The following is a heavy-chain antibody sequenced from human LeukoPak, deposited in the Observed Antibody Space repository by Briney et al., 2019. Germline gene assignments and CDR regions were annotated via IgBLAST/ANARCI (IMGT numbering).Heavy chain of an antibody. CDR1: GFTFSSYA. D-gene: IGHD1-26*01. J-gene: IGHJ2*01. CDR3: ARDRWPYSGSYVYWYLDL. CDR2: ISYDGSNK. V-gene: IGHV3-30-3*01. Sequence: GGSLRLSCAASGFTFSSYAMHWVRQAPGKGLEWVAVISYDGSNKYYADSVKGRFTISRDNSKNTLYLQMNSLRAEDTAVYYCARDRWPYSGSYVYWYLDLWGRGTLVTVSS.